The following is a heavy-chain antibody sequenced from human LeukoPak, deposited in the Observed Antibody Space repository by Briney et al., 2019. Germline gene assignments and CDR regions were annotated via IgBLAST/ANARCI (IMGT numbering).Heavy chain of an antibody. J-gene: IGHJ4*02. CDR3: ARAASIVVGPAAMSFDY. CDR1: GYTFTGYW. CDR2: INPNRCGS. V-gene: IGHV1-2*02. D-gene: IGHD2-2*01. Sequence: ASVTVSCMASGYTFTGYWMHLVRQAPGQGLEWLGLINPNRCGSNYVQQLQGRVTMTRDTSISTAYMELSRLRSDDTAVYYCARAASIVVGPAAMSFDYWGQGTLVTVSS.